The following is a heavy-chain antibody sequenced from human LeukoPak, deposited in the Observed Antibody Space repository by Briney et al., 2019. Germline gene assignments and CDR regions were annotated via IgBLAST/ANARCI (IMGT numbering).Heavy chain of an antibody. V-gene: IGHV1-2*02. CDR2: INPNSGGT. J-gene: IGHJ4*02. CDR3: AILGFGESSASSSPTRPNHLFDY. Sequence: ASVKVSCKASGYTFTGYYIHWVRQAPGQGLEWMGWINPNSGGTNYAQKFQGRVTMTRDTSISTAYMELSRLRSDDTAVYYCAILGFGESSASSSPTRPNHLFDYWGQGTLVTVSS. CDR1: GYTFTGYY. D-gene: IGHD3-10*01.